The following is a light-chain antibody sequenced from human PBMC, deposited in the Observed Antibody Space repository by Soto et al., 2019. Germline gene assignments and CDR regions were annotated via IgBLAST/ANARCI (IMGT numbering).Light chain of an antibody. CDR3: QQYYSYPPLT. Sequence: DILVTLSPSTLSVHMGDRVTITCRASQGISSWLAWYQQKPGKAPKLLIYDASSLESGVPSRFSGSGSGTEFTLTISSLQPEDVAIYYCQQYYSYPPLTFGEGTKVDIK. J-gene: IGKJ4*01. V-gene: IGKV1-5*01. CDR2: DAS. CDR1: QGISSW.